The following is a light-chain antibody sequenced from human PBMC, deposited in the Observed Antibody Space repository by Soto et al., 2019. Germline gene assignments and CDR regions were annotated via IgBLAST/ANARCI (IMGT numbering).Light chain of an antibody. V-gene: IGLV1-44*01. CDR2: NNH. J-gene: IGLJ2*01. CDR1: SSNIGGNT. Sequence: QSVLTQPSSASGTPGQRVTISCSGGSSNIGGNTAHWYQQFPGTAPKLLIYNNHQRPSGVPDRFSGSKSGTSASLAISGLQSEDGAMYYCAAWDDSLSGPVFGEGTKLTVL. CDR3: AAWDDSLSGPV.